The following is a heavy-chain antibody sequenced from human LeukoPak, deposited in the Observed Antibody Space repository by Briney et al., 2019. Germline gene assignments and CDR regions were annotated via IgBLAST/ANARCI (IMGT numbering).Heavy chain of an antibody. V-gene: IGHV1-69*05. D-gene: IGHD2-8*01. CDR2: IIPIFGTA. J-gene: IGHJ5*02. CDR3: ARSLDIVLMVYARKVDSPFDP. CDR1: GGTFSSYA. Sequence: ASVKVSCKASGGTFSSYAISWVRQAPGQGLEWMGGIIPIFGTANYAQKLQGRVTITTDESTSTAYMELSSLRSEDTAVYYCARSLDIVLMVYARKVDSPFDPWGQGTLVTVSS.